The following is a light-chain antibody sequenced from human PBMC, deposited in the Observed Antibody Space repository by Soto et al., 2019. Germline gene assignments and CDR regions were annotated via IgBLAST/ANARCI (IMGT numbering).Light chain of an antibody. CDR2: DAS. V-gene: IGKV1-5*01. Sequence: DIQMTQSPSTLSASVGDRVTITCRASQSISSWLSWYKQKPGKAPQALIYDASSLKSGVPSRFSGNGSGTEFTLTISSLQPDDFPTYYCQQYNTYSTFAQGTRLEIK. CDR1: QSISSW. CDR3: QQYNTYST. J-gene: IGKJ5*01.